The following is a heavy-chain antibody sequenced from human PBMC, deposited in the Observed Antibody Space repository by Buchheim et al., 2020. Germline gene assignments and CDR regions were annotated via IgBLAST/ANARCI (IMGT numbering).Heavy chain of an antibody. CDR3: AKDSISGGALDY. Sequence: EVQLLESGGGLVQPGGSLRLSCAASGFTFSSSAMSWVRQTPGKGLEWVSAISGGGSRTYYADSVKGRFTISRDKAKNTLYLQMNSLRAEDTAVYYCAKDSISGGALDYWGQGTL. CDR1: GFTFSSSA. J-gene: IGHJ4*02. V-gene: IGHV3-23*01. D-gene: IGHD6-6*01. CDR2: ISGGGSRT.